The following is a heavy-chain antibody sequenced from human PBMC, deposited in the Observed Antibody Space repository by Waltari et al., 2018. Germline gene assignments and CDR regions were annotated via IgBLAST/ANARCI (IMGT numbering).Heavy chain of an antibody. V-gene: IGHV1-18*01. J-gene: IGHJ4*02. CDR2: ISAYNGNT. Sequence: QVQLVQSGAEVKKPGASVKVSCKASGYTFTSYGISWVRQAPGQGLEWMGWISAYNGNTNYAQKLQGRVTMTTDTSTSTAYMELRSLRSDDTAVYYWARDQNYYGSGSYYTTIDYWGQGTLVTVSS. D-gene: IGHD3-10*01. CDR3: ARDQNYYGSGSYYTTIDY. CDR1: GYTFTSYG.